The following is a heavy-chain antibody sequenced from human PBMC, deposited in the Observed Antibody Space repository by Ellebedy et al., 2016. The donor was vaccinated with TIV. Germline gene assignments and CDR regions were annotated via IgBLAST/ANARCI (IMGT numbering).Heavy chain of an antibody. CDR2: SNEDGSRT. V-gene: IGHV3-74*01. CDR3: ARGGRGGATPDY. Sequence: GESLKISCAASGFTFGTYWIHWVRQAPGKGLVWVSYSNEDGSRTAYADSVKGRFTVSRDNAKNTLYLHMSSLRAEDTAVYYCARGGRGGATPDYWGQGTLVSVSS. CDR1: GFTFGTYW. D-gene: IGHD2-15*01. J-gene: IGHJ4*02.